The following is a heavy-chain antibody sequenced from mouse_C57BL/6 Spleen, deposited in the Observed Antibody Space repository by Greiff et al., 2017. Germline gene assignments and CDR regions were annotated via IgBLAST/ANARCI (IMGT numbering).Heavy chain of an antibody. D-gene: IGHD2-1*01. J-gene: IGHJ2*01. V-gene: IGHV5-4*03. CDR3: AKIYYGNLFDY. Sequence: EVNLVESGGGLVKPGGSLKLSCAASGFTFSSYAMSWVRQTPEKRLEWVATISDGGSYTYYPDNVKGRFTISRDNAKNNLYLQMSHLKSEDTAMYYCAKIYYGNLFDYWGQGTTLTVSS. CDR1: GFTFSSYA. CDR2: ISDGGSYT.